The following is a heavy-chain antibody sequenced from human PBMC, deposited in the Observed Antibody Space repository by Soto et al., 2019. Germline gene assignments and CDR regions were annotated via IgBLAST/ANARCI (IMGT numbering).Heavy chain of an antibody. V-gene: IGHV3-66*01. CDR1: GFTVSSNY. Sequence: EVQLVESGGGLVQPGGSLRLSCAASGFTVSSNYMSWVRQAPGKGLEWVSVIYSGGSTYYADSVKGRVTISRDNSKNTLYLQMNSLRAEDTAVYYCVTSGYYYYGMDVWGQGTTVTVSS. J-gene: IGHJ6*02. CDR2: IYSGGST. CDR3: VTSGYYYYGMDV. D-gene: IGHD2-2*01.